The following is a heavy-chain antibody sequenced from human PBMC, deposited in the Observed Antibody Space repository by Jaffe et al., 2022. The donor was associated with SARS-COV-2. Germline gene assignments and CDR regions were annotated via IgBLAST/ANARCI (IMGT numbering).Heavy chain of an antibody. J-gene: IGHJ4*02. D-gene: IGHD2-15*01. CDR1: GFTFSSYG. CDR3: AKDALGYCSGGSCYYFDY. Sequence: QVQLVESGGGVVQPGRSLRLSCAASGFTFSSYGMHWVRQAPGKGLEWVAVISYDGSNKYYADSVKGRFTISRDNSKNTLYLQMNSLRAEDTAVYYCAKDALGYCSGGSCYYFDYWGQGTLVTVSS. CDR2: ISYDGSNK. V-gene: IGHV3-30*18.